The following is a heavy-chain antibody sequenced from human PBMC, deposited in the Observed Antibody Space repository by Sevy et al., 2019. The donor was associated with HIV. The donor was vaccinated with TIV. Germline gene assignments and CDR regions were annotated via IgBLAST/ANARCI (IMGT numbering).Heavy chain of an antibody. J-gene: IGHJ1*01. CDR3: ARDGSSSRPKYFQH. CDR2: IWYDGSNK. D-gene: IGHD6-13*01. Sequence: GGSLRLSCAASGFTFSSYGMHWVRQAPGKGLEWVAVIWYDGSNKYYADSVKGRFTISRDNSKNTLYLQMNSLRAEDTAVYYCARDGSSSRPKYFQHWGQGTLVTVSS. V-gene: IGHV3-33*01. CDR1: GFTFSSYG.